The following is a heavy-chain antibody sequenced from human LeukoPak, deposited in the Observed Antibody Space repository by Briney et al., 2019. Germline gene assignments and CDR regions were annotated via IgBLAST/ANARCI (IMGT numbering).Heavy chain of an antibody. V-gene: IGHV3-74*01. Sequence: GGSLRLSCAASGLTFSSYWMHWVRQAPGKGLVWISGISSDENTISYADSVKGRFTISRDNAKNTLYLQMNSLRAEDTAVFYCLAGYYYNDMDVWGKGTTVTVSS. CDR3: LAGYYYNDMDV. CDR2: ISSDENTI. J-gene: IGHJ6*03. D-gene: IGHD2-15*01. CDR1: GLTFSSYW.